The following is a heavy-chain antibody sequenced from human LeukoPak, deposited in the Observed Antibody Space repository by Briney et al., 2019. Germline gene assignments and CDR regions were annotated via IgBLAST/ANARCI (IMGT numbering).Heavy chain of an antibody. CDR3: ARYDVSPSKYLDS. V-gene: IGHV4-59*08. J-gene: IGHJ4*02. Sequence: PSETLSLTCTVSGVSISGYYWSWLRQPPGKGLEWIGWIYYSGSTSYNPSLKSRVTISVDKSNNQFSLNLNSVTAADTAVYYCARYDVSPSKYLDSWGQGTLVTVSS. D-gene: IGHD3-3*01. CDR2: IYYSGST. CDR1: GVSISGYY.